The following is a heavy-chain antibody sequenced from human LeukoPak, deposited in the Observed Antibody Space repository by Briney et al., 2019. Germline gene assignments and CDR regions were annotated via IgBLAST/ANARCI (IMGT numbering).Heavy chain of an antibody. J-gene: IGHJ4*02. CDR1: GGSISSGGYY. D-gene: IGHD3-10*01. V-gene: IGHV4-30-4*01. CDR2: IYYSGST. Sequence: SQTLSLTRTVSGGSISSGGYYWSWIRQPPGKGLEWIGYIYYSGSTYYNPSLKSRVTISVDTSKNQFSLKLSSVTAADTAVYYCARDRTAIDGSGSYFIFDYWGQGTLVTVSS. CDR3: ARDRTAIDGSGSYFIFDY.